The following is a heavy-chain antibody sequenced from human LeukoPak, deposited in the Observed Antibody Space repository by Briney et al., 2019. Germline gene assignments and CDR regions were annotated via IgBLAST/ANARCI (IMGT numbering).Heavy chain of an antibody. CDR2: IHYSGST. J-gene: IGHJ6*02. CDR3: ARSSTVVTTYGMDV. V-gene: IGHV4-59*01. CDR1: GGSISPYY. D-gene: IGHD4-23*01. Sequence: PSETLSLTCTVSGGSISPYYWSWIRQPPGKGLEWIGYIHYSGSTNYNPSLKSRVSMSVDTSKNQFTLKLSSVTAADTAVYYCARSSTVVTTYGMDVWGQGTTVTVSS.